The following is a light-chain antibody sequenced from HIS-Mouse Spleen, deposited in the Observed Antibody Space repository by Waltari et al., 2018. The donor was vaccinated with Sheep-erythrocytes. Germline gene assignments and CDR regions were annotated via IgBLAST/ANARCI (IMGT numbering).Light chain of an antibody. Sequence: QSALTQPRSVSGSPGQSITIPCTGTSSYVGGYNYVPWYQQHPGKAPKLMIYDVSNRPSGVSNRFSGSKSGNTASLTISGLQAEDEADYYCSSYTSSSTYVFGTGTKVTVL. V-gene: IGLV2-14*03. CDR2: DVS. J-gene: IGLJ1*01. CDR1: SSYVGGYNY. CDR3: SSYTSSSTYV.